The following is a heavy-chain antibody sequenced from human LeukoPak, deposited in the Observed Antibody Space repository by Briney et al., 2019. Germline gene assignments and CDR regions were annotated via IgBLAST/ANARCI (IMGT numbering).Heavy chain of an antibody. J-gene: IGHJ6*02. D-gene: IGHD5-12*01. Sequence: PGGSLTLSCAASGLTVSSYAMSWVRQPPGKGLEWVSAISGSGASTYYADSVKGRYTISRDNSKNTLYLQMNSQRAEDTAVDYCAKDTTNIVATRGEDYYYYYGMDVWGQGTTVTVSS. CDR1: GLTVSSYA. CDR2: ISGSGAST. V-gene: IGHV3-23*01. CDR3: AKDTTNIVATRGEDYYYYYGMDV.